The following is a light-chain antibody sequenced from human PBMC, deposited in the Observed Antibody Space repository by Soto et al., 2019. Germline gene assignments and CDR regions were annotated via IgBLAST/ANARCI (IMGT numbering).Light chain of an antibody. CDR2: EVN. CDR3: SSYAGTNNRYV. V-gene: IGLV2-8*01. J-gene: IGLJ1*01. CDR1: GSDIGGYNF. Sequence: QSVLTQPPSASGSPGQSVTISCTGTGSDIGGYNFVSWYQQHPGKVPKLIIYEVNKRPSGVPDRFSGSKSGNTASLTVSGLQADDEADYYCSSYAGTNNRYVFVTGTKLTVL.